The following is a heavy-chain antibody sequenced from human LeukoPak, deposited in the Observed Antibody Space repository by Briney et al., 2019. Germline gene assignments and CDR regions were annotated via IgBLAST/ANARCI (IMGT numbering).Heavy chain of an antibody. CDR3: ASWLPSSGWYLGAFDI. Sequence: GASVMVSCKASGGTFSSYAISWVRQAPGQGLEWMGGIIPIFGTANYAQRFQGRVTITADKSTSTAYMELSSLRSEDTAVYYCASWLPSSGWYLGAFDIWGQGTMVTVSS. CDR2: IIPIFGTA. CDR1: GGTFSSYA. D-gene: IGHD6-19*01. V-gene: IGHV1-69*06. J-gene: IGHJ3*02.